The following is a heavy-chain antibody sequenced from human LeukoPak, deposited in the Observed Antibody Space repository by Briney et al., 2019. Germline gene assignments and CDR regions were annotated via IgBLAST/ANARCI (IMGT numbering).Heavy chain of an antibody. CDR1: GYTFTGYY. D-gene: IGHD6-13*01. CDR2: INPNSSGT. J-gene: IGHJ4*02. CDR3: ARDSVSSSWYAFYYFDY. V-gene: IGHV1-2*02. Sequence: ASVKVSCKASGYTFTGYYMHWVRQAPGQGLEWMGWINPNSSGTNYAQKFQGRVTMTRDTSISTAYMELSRLRSDDTAVYYCARDSVSSSWYAFYYFDYWGQGTLVTVSS.